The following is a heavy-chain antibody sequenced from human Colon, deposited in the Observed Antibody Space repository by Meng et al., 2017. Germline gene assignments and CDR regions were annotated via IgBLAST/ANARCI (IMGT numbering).Heavy chain of an antibody. CDR3: ARVIYASGNMAHLDY. D-gene: IGHD3-10*01. CDR2: IYHSGST. CDR1: CDSTRCSNG. Sequence: QVQMPGSGPGLVKPAGTLSLTRSVSCDSTRCSNGWSWVRQPPGRGLEWIGEIYHSGSTNYNPSLKNRVTMTVDKSKNEFSLTLSSVTAADTAFYYCARVIYASGNMAHLDYWGQGTLVTVSS. V-gene: IGHV4-4*02. J-gene: IGHJ4*02.